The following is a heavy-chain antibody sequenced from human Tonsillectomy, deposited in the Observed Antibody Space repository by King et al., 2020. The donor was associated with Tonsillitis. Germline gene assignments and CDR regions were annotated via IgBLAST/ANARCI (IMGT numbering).Heavy chain of an antibody. Sequence: QLQESGPGLVKPSETLSLTCTVSGGSISSYYLSWIRQPAGKGLEWIGRIYTSGSTTYNTSLKSRATMSVDTSKNQFSLTLSSVTAADTAVYYCAKDWDYGSGSASLDYWGQGTLVTVSS. CDR3: AKDWDYGSGSASLDY. D-gene: IGHD3-10*01. V-gene: IGHV4-4*07. CDR1: GGSISSYY. J-gene: IGHJ4*02. CDR2: IYTSGST.